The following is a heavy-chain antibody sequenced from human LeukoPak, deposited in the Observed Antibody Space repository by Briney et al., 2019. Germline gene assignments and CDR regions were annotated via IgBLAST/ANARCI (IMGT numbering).Heavy chain of an antibody. CDR3: ARAFNSSGYIAGY. J-gene: IGHJ4*02. D-gene: IGHD3-22*01. CDR1: GFTFSSYE. V-gene: IGHV3-48*03. Sequence: PGGSLRLSCAASGFTFSSYEMNWVRQAPGKGLEWVSYISSSGSTIYYADSVKGRFTISRDNAKNSLYLQMNSLRAEDTAVYYCARAFNSSGYIAGYWGQGTLVTVSS. CDR2: ISSSGSTI.